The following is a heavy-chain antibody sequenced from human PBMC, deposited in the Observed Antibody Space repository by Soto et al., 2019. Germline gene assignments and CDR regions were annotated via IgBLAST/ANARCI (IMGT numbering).Heavy chain of an antibody. CDR2: IIPIFGTA. CDR3: ARDLYCSGGSCYSG. D-gene: IGHD2-15*01. J-gene: IGHJ4*02. CDR1: GGTFSSYA. Sequence: ASVKVSCKASGGTFSSYAISWVRQAPGQGLEWMGGIIPIFGTANYAQKFQGRVTITADESTSTAYMELSSLRSEDTAVYYCARDLYCSGGSCYSGWGQGTLVTVSS. V-gene: IGHV1-69*13.